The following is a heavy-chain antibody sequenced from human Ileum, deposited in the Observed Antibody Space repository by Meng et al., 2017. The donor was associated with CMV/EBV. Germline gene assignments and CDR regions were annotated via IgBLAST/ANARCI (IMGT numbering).Heavy chain of an antibody. Sequence: GGSLRLSCAATGFTFSSYEMNWVRQAPGKGLEGVSYISSSSSTIYYADSVKGRFTISRDNAKNSLYLQMNTLRAEDPAVYSCAIRAQGYWGQGTLVTVSS. CDR3: AIRAQGY. CDR1: GFTFSSYE. CDR2: ISSSSSTI. J-gene: IGHJ4*02. V-gene: IGHV3-48*03.